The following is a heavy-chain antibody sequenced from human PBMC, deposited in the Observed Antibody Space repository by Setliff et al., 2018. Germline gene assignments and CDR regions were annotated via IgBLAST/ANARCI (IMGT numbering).Heavy chain of an antibody. V-gene: IGHV1-69*13. CDR1: GGTFNNYA. CDR2: IIPIFHSP. CDR3: ARENLLTGPNTFDL. Sequence: SVKVSCKASGGTFNNYALSWVRQAPGQGLEWMGGIIPIFHSPNYAQSFQGRVATSADESTSSVFLELSSLRSEDTAVYYCARENLLTGPNTFDLWGPGTMVTVSS. J-gene: IGHJ3*01. D-gene: IGHD3-9*01.